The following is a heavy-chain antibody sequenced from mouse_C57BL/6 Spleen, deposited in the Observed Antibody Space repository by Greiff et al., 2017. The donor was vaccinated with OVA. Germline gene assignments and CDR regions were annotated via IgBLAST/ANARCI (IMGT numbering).Heavy chain of an antibody. CDR3: VRQAFDCGFAY. Sequence: EVKLVESGGGLVQPKGSLKLSCAASGFSFNTYAMNWVRQAPGKGLEWVARIRSKSNNYATYYADSVKDRFTISRDDSESMLYLQMNNLKTEDTAMYYCVRQAFDCGFAYWGQGTLVTVSA. CDR2: IRSKSNNYAT. V-gene: IGHV10-1*01. CDR1: GFSFNTYA. J-gene: IGHJ3*01. D-gene: IGHD2-4*01.